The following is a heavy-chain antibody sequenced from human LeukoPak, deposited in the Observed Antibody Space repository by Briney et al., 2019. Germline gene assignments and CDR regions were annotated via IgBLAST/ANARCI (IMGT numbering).Heavy chain of an antibody. D-gene: IGHD5-24*01. J-gene: IGHJ4*02. V-gene: IGHV1-3*01. Sequence: ASVKVSCKASGYTFTSYPIHWVRQAPGQRVEWMGWINAGSGNTKYSQKFQGRVTITRDTSATTAYMELSGLRSEDTAVYYCASEQRDGYNYGDDYWGQGTLVTVSS. CDR1: GYTFTSYP. CDR3: ASEQRDGYNYGDDY. CDR2: INAGSGNT.